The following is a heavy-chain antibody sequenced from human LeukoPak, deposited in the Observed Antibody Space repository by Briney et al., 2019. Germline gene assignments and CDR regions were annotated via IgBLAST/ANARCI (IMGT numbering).Heavy chain of an antibody. V-gene: IGHV3-74*01. D-gene: IGHD1-26*01. J-gene: IGHJ4*02. CDR3: GSGGYLLDY. CDR2: INRDGRTT. Sequence: PGGSLRLSCAASGFTFDTDWMNWVRQAPGKGLLWVSRINRDGRTTSYADSVKGRFTVSRDNAKNTLYLQMNSLRAEDTAVYYCGSGGYLLDYWGQRTLVTVSS. CDR1: GFTFDTDW.